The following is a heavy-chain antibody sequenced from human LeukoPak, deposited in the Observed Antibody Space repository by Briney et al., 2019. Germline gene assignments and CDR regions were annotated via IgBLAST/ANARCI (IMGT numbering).Heavy chain of an antibody. D-gene: IGHD6-13*01. CDR3: ASLHSSWLDY. Sequence: PSETLSLTCTVSGGSISSGSYYWSWIRQPAGKGLEWIGRIYTSGSTNYNPSLKSRVTISVDTSKNQFSLKLGSVTAADTAVYYCASLHSSWLDYWGQGTLVTVSS. V-gene: IGHV4-61*02. CDR2: IYTSGST. CDR1: GGSISSGSYY. J-gene: IGHJ4*02.